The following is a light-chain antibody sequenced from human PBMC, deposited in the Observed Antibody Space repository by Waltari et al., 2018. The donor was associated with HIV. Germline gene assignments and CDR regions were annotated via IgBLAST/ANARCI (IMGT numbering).Light chain of an antibody. CDR1: SSNIGSNT. Sequence: QSVLTQPPSASGTPGQRVIISCSGSSSNIGSNTVNWYQQLPGPAPKLLIYSNNQRPSGVPDRFSGSKSGTSASLAISGLQSEDEADYYCAAWDDSLNAWVFGGGTKLTVL. V-gene: IGLV1-44*01. CDR2: SNN. CDR3: AAWDDSLNAWV. J-gene: IGLJ3*02.